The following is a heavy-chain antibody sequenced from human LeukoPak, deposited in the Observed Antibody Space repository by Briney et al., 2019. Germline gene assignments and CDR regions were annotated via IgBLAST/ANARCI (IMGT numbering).Heavy chain of an antibody. J-gene: IGHJ4*02. CDR2: ISSSSTYI. V-gene: IGHV3-21*04. D-gene: IGHD4-17*01. Sequence: PGGSLRLSCVAPGFTFSTYSMNWVRQAPGKGLEWVSSISSSSTYIYYADSVKGRFTISRDNAKNTLYLQMNSLRAEDTALYYCAKANYGDEYYFDYWGQGTPVTVSS. CDR3: AKANYGDEYYFDY. CDR1: GFTFSTYS.